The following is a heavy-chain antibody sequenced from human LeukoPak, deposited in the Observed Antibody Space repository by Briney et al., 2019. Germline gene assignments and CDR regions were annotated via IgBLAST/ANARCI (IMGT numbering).Heavy chain of an antibody. CDR2: IYASGST. Sequence: SETLSLTCTVSSDSMNIYYWNWIRQPAGKGLEWIGRIYASGSTNYNPSLKSRVTISLDTSKNQFSLKLSSVTAADTAVYYCARRDSYYYYMDVWGKGTTVTISS. CDR1: SDSMNIYY. V-gene: IGHV4-4*07. CDR3: ARRDSYYYYMDV. D-gene: IGHD2-21*02. J-gene: IGHJ6*03.